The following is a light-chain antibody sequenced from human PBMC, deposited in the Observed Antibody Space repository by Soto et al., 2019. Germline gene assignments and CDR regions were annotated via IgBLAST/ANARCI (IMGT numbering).Light chain of an antibody. CDR3: ATWDDSVYV. V-gene: IGLV1-44*01. CDR1: NSNIGTNA. J-gene: IGLJ1*01. CDR2: NND. Sequence: QSALTQPPSASGTPGQRVTISCSGSNSNIGTNAVNWYQQIPGTAPKLLIYNNDQRPSGVPDRFSGSRSGTSASLAISGLQSEDEADYYCATWDDSVYVFGTGTKLTVL.